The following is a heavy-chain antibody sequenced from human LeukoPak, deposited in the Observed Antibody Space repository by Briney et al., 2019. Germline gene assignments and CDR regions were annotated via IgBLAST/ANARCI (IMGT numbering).Heavy chain of an antibody. CDR1: GGSISSGDYY. Sequence: SETLSLTCTVSGGSISSGDYYWSWIRQPPGKGLEWIGYIYYSGSTYYNPSLKSRVTISVDTSKNQFSLKLSSVTAADTAVYYCARVHYYGSGNWFDPWGQGTLVIVSS. J-gene: IGHJ5*02. V-gene: IGHV4-30-4*01. CDR2: IYYSGST. CDR3: ARVHYYGSGNWFDP. D-gene: IGHD3-10*01.